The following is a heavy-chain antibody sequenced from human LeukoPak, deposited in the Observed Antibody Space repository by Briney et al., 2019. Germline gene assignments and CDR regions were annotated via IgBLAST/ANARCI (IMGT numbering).Heavy chain of an antibody. CDR3: ARGVYDFWSGYYYYMDV. Sequence: SETLSLTCTVSGGSISNFYWSWIRQPPGKGLEWIGYIFYSGSTNYNPSLKSRVTMSVDTSKNQFSLKLSSVTAADTAVYYCARGVYDFWSGYYYYMDVWGKGTTVTVSS. J-gene: IGHJ6*03. D-gene: IGHD3-3*01. V-gene: IGHV4-59*12. CDR2: IFYSGST. CDR1: GGSISNFY.